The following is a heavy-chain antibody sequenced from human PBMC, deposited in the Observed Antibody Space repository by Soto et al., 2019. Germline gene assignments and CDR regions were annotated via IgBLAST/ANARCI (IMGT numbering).Heavy chain of an antibody. D-gene: IGHD5-18*01. J-gene: IGHJ4*02. CDR3: ARVGYSYGYDY. CDR1: GGSISSYY. Sequence: SETLSLTCTVSGGSISSYYWSWIRQPPGKGLEWIGYIYYSGSTNYNPSLKSRVTISVDTSKNQFSLELSSVTAADTAVYYCARVGYSYGYDYWGQGTLVTVSS. CDR2: IYYSGST. V-gene: IGHV4-59*01.